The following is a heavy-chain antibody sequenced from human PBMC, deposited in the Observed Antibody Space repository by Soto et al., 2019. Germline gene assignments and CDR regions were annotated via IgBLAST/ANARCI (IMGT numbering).Heavy chain of an antibody. CDR3: ARTTAVPNTLRSRYFFDY. CDR2: VYYSGTT. J-gene: IGHJ4*02. Sequence: QVQLQESGPGLLKPSETLSLTCSVSGGSVSDKTYYWSWIRQPPGKRLEWIGYVYYSGTTNYNPYLNSRVTISVYLSKNRFSLRLSSVTTADTALYYCARTTAVPNTLRSRYFFDYWGQGTLVTVSS. CDR1: GGSVSDKTYY. V-gene: IGHV4-61*01. D-gene: IGHD4-17*01.